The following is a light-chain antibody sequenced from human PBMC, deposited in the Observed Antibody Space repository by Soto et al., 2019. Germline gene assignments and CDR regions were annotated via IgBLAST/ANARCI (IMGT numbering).Light chain of an antibody. CDR1: QSVSSSY. J-gene: IGKJ2*01. CDR2: GAS. CDR3: QQYGSAPLT. Sequence: EIVLTQSPGTLSLSPGERATLSCRASQSVSSSYLAWYQQKPGQAPRLLIYGASSTATGIADRFSGSGPGTDFTLTISRLEPEDFAGYYCQQYGSAPLTFGQGTKLEIK. V-gene: IGKV3-20*01.